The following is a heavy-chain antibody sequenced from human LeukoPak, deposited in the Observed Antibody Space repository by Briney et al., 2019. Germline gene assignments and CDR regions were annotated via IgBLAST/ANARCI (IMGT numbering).Heavy chain of an antibody. D-gene: IGHD6-19*01. CDR2: ISDSGHST. J-gene: IGHJ4*02. Sequence: GGSLRLSCAASGFTFSSYAMSWVRQAPGKGLEWVSVISDSGHSTHYADSVKGRFTISRDNSKNTLYLQMNSLRAEDTAVYYCAKGLAGDFKGDYFDYWGQGTLVTVSS. CDR1: GFTFSSYA. V-gene: IGHV3-23*01. CDR3: AKGLAGDFKGDYFDY.